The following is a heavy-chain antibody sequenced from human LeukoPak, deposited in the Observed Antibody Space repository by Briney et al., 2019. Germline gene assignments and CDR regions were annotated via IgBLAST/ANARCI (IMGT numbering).Heavy chain of an antibody. J-gene: IGHJ5*02. CDR3: ARTYGSGSQWWFDP. Sequence: ASVKVSCKASGYTFTSYGIGWVRQAPGQGLEWMGWISAYNGNTNYAQKLQGRVTMTTDTSTSTAYMELRSLRSDDTAVYYCARTYGSGSQWWFDPWGQGTLVTVSS. V-gene: IGHV1-18*01. D-gene: IGHD3-10*01. CDR2: ISAYNGNT. CDR1: GYTFTSYG.